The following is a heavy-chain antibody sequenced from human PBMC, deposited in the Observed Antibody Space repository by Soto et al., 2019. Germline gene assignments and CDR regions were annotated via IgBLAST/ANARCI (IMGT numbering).Heavy chain of an antibody. V-gene: IGHV1-69*13. CDR3: ARPSHYDSSGYYYDY. J-gene: IGHJ4*02. Sequence: SVKVSCKASGGTFSSYAISWVRQAPGQGLEWMGGIIPIFGTANHAQKFQGRVTITADESTSTAYMELSSLRSEDTAVYYCARPSHYDSSGYYYDYWGQGTLVTVSS. D-gene: IGHD3-22*01. CDR2: IIPIFGTA. CDR1: GGTFSSYA.